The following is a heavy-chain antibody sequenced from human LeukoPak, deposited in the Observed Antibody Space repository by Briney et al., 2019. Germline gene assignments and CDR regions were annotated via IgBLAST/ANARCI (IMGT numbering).Heavy chain of an antibody. CDR1: GFTFSSYW. CDR3: ARGRVGASMDV. J-gene: IGHJ6*02. V-gene: IGHV3-74*01. CDR2: INSDGSST. Sequence: GGSLRLSCAASGFTFSSYWMHWVRQAPGKGLVWVSRINSDGSSTSYADSVKGRFTISRDNAKNTRYLQMNSLRAEDTAVYYCARGRVGASMDVWGQGTTVTVSS. D-gene: IGHD1-26*01.